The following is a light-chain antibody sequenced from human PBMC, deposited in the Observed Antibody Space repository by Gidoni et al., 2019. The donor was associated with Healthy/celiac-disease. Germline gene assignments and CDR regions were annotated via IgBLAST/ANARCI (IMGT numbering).Light chain of an antibody. CDR2: DAS. CDR1: QSVSSY. Sequence: EIVLTQSPPTLSLSPGERATLSCRASQSVSSYLAWYQQKPGQAPRLLIYDASNRATGIPARFSGSGSGTDFTLTISSLEPEDFAVYYCQQRSNWPRTFGPGTKVEIK. CDR3: QQRSNWPRT. V-gene: IGKV3-11*01. J-gene: IGKJ3*01.